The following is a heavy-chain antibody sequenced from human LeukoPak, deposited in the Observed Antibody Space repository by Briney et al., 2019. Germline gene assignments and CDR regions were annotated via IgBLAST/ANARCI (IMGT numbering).Heavy chain of an antibody. CDR1: GDSVSSNSAA. V-gene: IGHV6-1*01. D-gene: IGHD6-19*01. CDR3: ASNIAVAGTPWNWFDP. Sequence: QTLSLTCAISGDSVSSNSAAWNWIRQSPSRGLEWLGRTYYRSKWYNDYAVSVKSRITINPDTSKNQFSLQLNSVTPEDTAVYYCASNIAVAGTPWNWFDPWGQGTLVTVSS. CDR2: TYYRSKWYN. J-gene: IGHJ5*02.